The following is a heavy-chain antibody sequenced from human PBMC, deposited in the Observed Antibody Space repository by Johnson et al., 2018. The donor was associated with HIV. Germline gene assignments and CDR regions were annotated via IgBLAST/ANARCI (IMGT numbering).Heavy chain of an antibody. V-gene: IGHV3-23*04. CDR2: ISGSGGST. CDR1: GFTFSSYA. D-gene: IGHD6-19*01. CDR3: AREVRYTSWSFDI. Sequence: VQLVESGGGVVQPGRSLSLSCAASGFTFSSYAMYWVRQAQGKGLEWVSAISGSGGSTYYADSVKGRFTISRDNSKNTLYLQMNSLRAEDTAVYYCAREVRYTSWSFDIWGQGTMVTVSS. J-gene: IGHJ3*02.